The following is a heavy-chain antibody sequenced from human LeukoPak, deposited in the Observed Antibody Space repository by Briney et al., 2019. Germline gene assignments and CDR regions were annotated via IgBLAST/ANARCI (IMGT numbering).Heavy chain of an antibody. J-gene: IGHJ4*02. CDR3: ARRSGGWNFDY. V-gene: IGHV4-39*01. Sequence: PSETLSLTCTVSGGSISSSSYYWGWIRQPPGKGLEWIGSIYYSGSTYYNPSLKSRVTISVDTSKNQFSLKLSSVTAADTAVYYCARRSGGWNFDYWGQGTLVTVSS. CDR2: IYYSGST. D-gene: IGHD6-19*01. CDR1: GGSISSSSYY.